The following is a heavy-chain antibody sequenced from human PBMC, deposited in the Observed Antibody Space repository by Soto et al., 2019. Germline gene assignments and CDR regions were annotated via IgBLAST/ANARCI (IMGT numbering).Heavy chain of an antibody. V-gene: IGHV1-18*01. Sequence: QVHLVQSGAEVKKPGASVKVSCKGSGYAFTTYGITWVRQAPGQGLEWMGWISAHNGNTNSAQKHQSRVTVTRDTSTSTAYMELRSLRADDTAVYYCARGRYGDYWGQGALVTVSS. CDR1: GYAFTTYG. CDR3: ARGRYGDY. J-gene: IGHJ4*02. D-gene: IGHD1-1*01. CDR2: ISAHNGNT.